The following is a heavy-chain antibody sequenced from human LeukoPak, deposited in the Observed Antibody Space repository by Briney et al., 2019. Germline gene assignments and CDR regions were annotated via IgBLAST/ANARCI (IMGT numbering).Heavy chain of an antibody. Sequence: SQTLSLTCAVYGGSFSGYYWSWIRQPPGKGLEWIGEINHSGSTNYNPSLKSRVTISVDTSKNQFSLKLSSVTAADTAVYYCARGRYYYGSGSYYNSWGPGTLVTVSS. CDR2: INHSGST. J-gene: IGHJ4*02. V-gene: IGHV4-34*01. CDR3: ARGRYYYGSGSYYNS. D-gene: IGHD3-10*01. CDR1: GGSFSGYY.